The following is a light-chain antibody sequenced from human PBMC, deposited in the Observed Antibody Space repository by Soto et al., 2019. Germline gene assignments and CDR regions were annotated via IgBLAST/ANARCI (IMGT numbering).Light chain of an antibody. CDR2: AAS. V-gene: IGKV1-12*01. CDR3: HRKRGGRYST. Sequence: IQMRQSPASLSVSVGDRVTITCRASQSISTWLAWYQQKPGKAPQLLLYAASSLQSGVPSRFSGSGSGTDITLTITILRLEDFESEFYHRKRGGRYSTFGQGTKVDIK. CDR1: QSISTW. J-gene: IGKJ1*01.